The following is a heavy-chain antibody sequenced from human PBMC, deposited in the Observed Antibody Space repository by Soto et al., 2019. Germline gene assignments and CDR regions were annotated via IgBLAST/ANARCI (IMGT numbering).Heavy chain of an antibody. CDR3: APSYGGNGTIEI. Sequence: ASETLSLTCTVSGGSISSYYWSWIRQPPGKGLEWIGYIYYSGSTNYNPSLKSRVTISVDTSKNQFSLKLSSVTAADTAVYYCAPSYGGNGTIEIWGQGTMVTVSS. V-gene: IGHV4-59*01. CDR1: GGSISSYY. J-gene: IGHJ3*02. D-gene: IGHD2-15*01. CDR2: IYYSGST.